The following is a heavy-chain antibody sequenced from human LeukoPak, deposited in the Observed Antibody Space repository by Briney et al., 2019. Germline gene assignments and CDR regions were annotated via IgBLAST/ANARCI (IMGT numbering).Heavy chain of an antibody. D-gene: IGHD1-26*01. J-gene: IGHJ4*02. V-gene: IGHV3-48*01. Sequence: PGGSLRLSCAASEFTFSSYSMNWVRQAPGKGLEWVSYITNSGNSKSYADSVKGRFTISRDNTKNTLYLQMNSLRAEDTAIYYCAKETWGATAYWGQGPLVPVSS. CDR2: ITNSGNSK. CDR3: AKETWGATAY. CDR1: EFTFSSYS.